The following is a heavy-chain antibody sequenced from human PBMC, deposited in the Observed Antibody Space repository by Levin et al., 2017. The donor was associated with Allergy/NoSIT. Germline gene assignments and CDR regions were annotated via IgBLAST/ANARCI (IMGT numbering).Heavy chain of an antibody. J-gene: IGHJ4*02. CDR1: GYTFTGYY. CDR3: AREAPSGWCRRTGGYDCGYYYFDY. Sequence: ASVKVSCKASGYTFTGYYMHWVRQAPGQGLEWMGRINPNSGGTNYAQKFQGRVTMTRDTSISTAYMELSRLRSDDTAVYYCAREAPSGWCRRTGGYDCGYYYFDYWGQGTLVTVSS. CDR2: INPNSGGT. V-gene: IGHV1-2*06. D-gene: IGHD5-12*01.